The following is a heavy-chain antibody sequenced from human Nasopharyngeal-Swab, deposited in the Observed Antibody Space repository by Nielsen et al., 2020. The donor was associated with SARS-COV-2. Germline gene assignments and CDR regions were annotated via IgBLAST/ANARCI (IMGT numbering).Heavy chain of an antibody. CDR3: ARESRDDYGDYPLLYYYFYGMDV. D-gene: IGHD4-17*01. V-gene: IGHV3-7*01. CDR2: IKQDGSEK. J-gene: IGHJ6*02. Sequence: VRQAPGKGLEWVANIKQDGSEKYYVDSVKGRFTISRDNAKNSLYLQMNSLRVEDMAVYYCARESRDDYGDYPLLYYYFYGMDVWGQGTTVTVSS.